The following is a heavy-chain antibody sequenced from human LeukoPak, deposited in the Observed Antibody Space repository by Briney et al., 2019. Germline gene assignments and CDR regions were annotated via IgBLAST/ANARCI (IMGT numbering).Heavy chain of an antibody. Sequence: ASVKVSCKASGYTFTSYDLNWVRQAAGQGLEWRGWMNPNSGNTGYAQKFQGRVTMTRDTYIRTANMEMTGLRSEDTAVYYCARSRALLQDDILSCYYYNWFDPWGQGTLVTVSS. CDR2: MNPNSGNT. CDR3: ARSRALLQDDILSCYYYNWFDP. D-gene: IGHD3-9*01. V-gene: IGHV1-8*01. J-gene: IGHJ5*02. CDR1: GYTFTSYD.